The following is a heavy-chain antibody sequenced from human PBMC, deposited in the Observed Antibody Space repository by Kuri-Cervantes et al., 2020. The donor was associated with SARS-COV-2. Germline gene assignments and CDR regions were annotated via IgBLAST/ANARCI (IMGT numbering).Heavy chain of an antibody. D-gene: IGHD3-3*01. Sequence: GESLKISCSASGFTFSSYAMHWVRQAPGKGLEYVSAISSNGGSTYYADSVKGRFTISRDNSKNTLYLQMSSLRAEDTAVYYCVKTTNYDFWSGYYYFDYWGQGTLVTVSS. J-gene: IGHJ4*02. V-gene: IGHV3-64D*08. CDR1: GFTFSSYA. CDR2: ISSNGGST. CDR3: VKTTNYDFWSGYYYFDY.